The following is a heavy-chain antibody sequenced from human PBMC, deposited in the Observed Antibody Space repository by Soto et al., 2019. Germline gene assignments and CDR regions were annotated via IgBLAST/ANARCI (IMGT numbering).Heavy chain of an antibody. V-gene: IGHV4-4*02. J-gene: IGHJ4*02. Sequence: QVQLRESGPGLVEASGTLSLTCEVSTGSISSGNWWSWVRQPPGKGLEWIGEIYYTGATNYNPSLKSRITMTTAKPKYHCSLSLRSATAADTAVYYCARVFASGSGWMYYFDFWGQGTLVSVSS. CDR1: TGSISSGNW. D-gene: IGHD6-25*01. CDR2: IYYTGAT. CDR3: ARVFASGSGWMYYFDF.